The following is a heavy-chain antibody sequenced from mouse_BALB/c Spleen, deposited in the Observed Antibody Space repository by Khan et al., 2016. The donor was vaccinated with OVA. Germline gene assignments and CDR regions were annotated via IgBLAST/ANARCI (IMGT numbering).Heavy chain of an antibody. V-gene: IGHV1-77*01. J-gene: IGHJ3*01. CDR1: GYTFTDYY. CDR3: ARRNYFGYTFAY. CDR2: ISPGSGDI. Sequence: QVQLQQSGAELARPGASVKLSCKASGYTFTDYYINWMKQRTGQGLAWIGEISPGSGDIYYNEKFKGKATLPADKSSSTAYLQLSRLTSEASAVYFWARRNYFGYTFAYWGQGTLVTVSA. D-gene: IGHD1-2*01.